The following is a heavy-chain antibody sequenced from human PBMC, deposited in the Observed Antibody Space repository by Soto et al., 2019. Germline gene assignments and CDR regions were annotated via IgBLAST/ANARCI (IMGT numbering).Heavy chain of an antibody. V-gene: IGHV3-30*03. CDR1: GFTFSNYG. CDR2: ISYDGSNK. D-gene: IGHD3-3*01. CDR3: ATDLNWSGT. Sequence: GGSLRLSCAASGFTFSNYGMHRVRQAPGKGLEWVAVISYDGSNKYYADSVKGRFTISRDNAKNSLSLQMNSLRAEDTALYYCATDLNWSGTWGQGTMVTVSS. J-gene: IGHJ3*01.